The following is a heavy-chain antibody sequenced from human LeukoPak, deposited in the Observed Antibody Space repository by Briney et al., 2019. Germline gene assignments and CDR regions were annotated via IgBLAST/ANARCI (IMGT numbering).Heavy chain of an antibody. CDR2: FHPEDGET. CDR3: ARDLFGAYYDSSGVPRDY. CDR1: GYTLTELS. J-gene: IGHJ4*02. D-gene: IGHD3-22*01. Sequence: ASVKVSCTVSGYTLTELSMHWVRQAPGKGLEWMGGFHPEDGETIYAQKFQGRITMTGDTPTDTAYMELSSLRSEDTAVYYCARDLFGAYYDSSGVPRDYWGQGTLVTVSS. V-gene: IGHV1-24*01.